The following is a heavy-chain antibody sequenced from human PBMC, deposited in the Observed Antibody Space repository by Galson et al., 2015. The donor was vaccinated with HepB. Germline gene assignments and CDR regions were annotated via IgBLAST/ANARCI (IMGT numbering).Heavy chain of an antibody. J-gene: IGHJ3*02. CDR2: IYPGDSDT. CDR3: AREAYYYDSSGYYYRGSAFDI. V-gene: IGHV5-51*01. D-gene: IGHD3-22*01. Sequence: QSGAEVKKPGESLKISCKGSGYSFTSYWIGWVRQMPGKGLEWMGIIYPGDSDTRYSPSFQGQVTISADKSISTAYLQWSSLKASDTAMYYRAREAYYYDSSGYYYRGSAFDIWGQGTMVTVSS. CDR1: GYSFTSYW.